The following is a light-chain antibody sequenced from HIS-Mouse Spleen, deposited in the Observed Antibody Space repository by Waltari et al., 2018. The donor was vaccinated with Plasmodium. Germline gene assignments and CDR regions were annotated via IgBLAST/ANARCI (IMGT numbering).Light chain of an antibody. CDR3: QAWDSSTVV. J-gene: IGLJ2*01. V-gene: IGLV3-1*01. CDR2: QVS. CDR1: ALPKQS. Sequence: SYELTQPPSVSVSPGQTARITCPGDALPKQSACWYQQKPGQSPVLVIYQVSKRPSGIPERFSGSNSGNTATLTISGTQAMDEADYYCQAWDSSTVVFGGGTKLTVL.